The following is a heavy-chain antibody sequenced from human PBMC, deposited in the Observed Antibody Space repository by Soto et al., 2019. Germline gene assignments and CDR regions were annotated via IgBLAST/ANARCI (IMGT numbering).Heavy chain of an antibody. CDR2: ISGSGGST. V-gene: IGHV3-23*01. J-gene: IGHJ4*02. Sequence: GGSLRLSCAASGFTFSSYAMSWVRQAPGKGLEWVSAISGSGGSTYYADSVKGRFTISRDNSKNTLYLQMNSLRAEDTAVYYCAKELDDCSGGSCYAFDYWGQGTLVTVSS. D-gene: IGHD2-15*01. CDR3: AKELDDCSGGSCYAFDY. CDR1: GFTFSSYA.